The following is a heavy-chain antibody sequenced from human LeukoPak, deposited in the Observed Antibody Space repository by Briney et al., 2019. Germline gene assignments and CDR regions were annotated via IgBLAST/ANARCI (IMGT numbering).Heavy chain of an antibody. J-gene: IGHJ4*02. CDR2: ISGSGGST. Sequence: GGSLRLSCAASGFTFTSYAMSWVRQAPGKGLEWVPVISGSGGSTYYADSVKGRFTISRDNSKNTLYLQMNSLRTEDTAVYYCAKIRMITFGGVSDFDYWGQGTLVTVSS. D-gene: IGHD3-16*01. CDR3: AKIRMITFGGVSDFDY. CDR1: GFTFTSYA. V-gene: IGHV3-23*01.